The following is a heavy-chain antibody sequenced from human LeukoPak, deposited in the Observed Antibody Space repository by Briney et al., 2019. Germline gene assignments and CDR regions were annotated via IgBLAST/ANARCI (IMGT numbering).Heavy chain of an antibody. CDR2: IYHSGST. CDR3: ARAENYDFWSGYSQYNWFDP. V-gene: IGHV4-38-2*02. D-gene: IGHD3-3*01. Sequence: SETLSLTCTVYGYSISSGYYWGWIRQPPGKGLEWIGSIYHSGSTYYNPSLKSRVTISVDTSKNQFSLKLSSVTAADTAVYYCARAENYDFWSGYSQYNWFDPWGQGTLVTVSS. J-gene: IGHJ5*02. CDR1: GYSISSGYY.